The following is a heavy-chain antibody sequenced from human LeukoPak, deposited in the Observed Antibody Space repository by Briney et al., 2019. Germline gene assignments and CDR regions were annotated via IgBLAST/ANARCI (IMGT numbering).Heavy chain of an antibody. CDR3: ARRRGYSSGWLDY. V-gene: IGHV4-38-2*02. CDR2: IYHSGNT. J-gene: IGHJ4*02. Sequence: SETLSLTCTVSGYSISSGYSWGWIRQPPGKGLEWIGSIYHSGNTYYNPSLKSRVTISVDTSKNQFSLKLSSVTAADTAVYYCARRRGYSSGWLDYWGQGTLVTVSS. D-gene: IGHD6-19*01. CDR1: GYSISSGYS.